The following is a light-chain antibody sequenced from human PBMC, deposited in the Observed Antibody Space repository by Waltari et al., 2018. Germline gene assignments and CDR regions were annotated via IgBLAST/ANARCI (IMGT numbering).Light chain of an antibody. CDR3: MQSIQLPLT. CDR2: EVS. CDR1: LTLLHSDGKPY. Sequence: EIVLTQTPLSLSVTPGQPAPISCTSSLTLLHSDGKPYSYWDLQKPGQTPQLLIYEVSNRVSGVPDRVSGSGSGTDFTLKISRVEAEDVGVYYCMQSIQLPLTFGGGTKVEIK. V-gene: IGKV2D-29*01. J-gene: IGKJ4*01.